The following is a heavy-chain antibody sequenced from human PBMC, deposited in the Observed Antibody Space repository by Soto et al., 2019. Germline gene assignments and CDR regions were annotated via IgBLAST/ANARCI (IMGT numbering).Heavy chain of an antibody. D-gene: IGHD2-2*01. Sequence: EVQLVESGGALVQPGGSLRLSCAVSGFTFTSYSMSWVRQAPGEGLEWVANIRQDGHEKYYVDSVRGRFPISRDNAQNSLYLQMDSLRAEDTAMYYCARDLPGYCSTTNCYYYFDFWGQGTLVTVSS. CDR1: GFTFTSYS. CDR2: IRQDGHEK. J-gene: IGHJ4*02. CDR3: ARDLPGYCSTTNCYYYFDF. V-gene: IGHV3-7*03.